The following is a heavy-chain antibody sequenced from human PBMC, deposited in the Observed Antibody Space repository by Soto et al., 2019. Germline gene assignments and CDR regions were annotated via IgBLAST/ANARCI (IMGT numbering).Heavy chain of an antibody. J-gene: IGHJ4*02. CDR3: VRDGCTGGVCFLRY. CDR2: ISSSASSI. CDR1: GFTFSDYS. V-gene: IGHV3-48*02. Sequence: GGSLRLSCAASGFTFSDYSMIWVRQAPGKGLEWVSYISSSASSIYYAASLKGRFTISRDNARDSLYLQMNSLKDEDTAVYYCVRDGCTGGVCFLRYWGQGTLVTVSS. D-gene: IGHD2-8*02.